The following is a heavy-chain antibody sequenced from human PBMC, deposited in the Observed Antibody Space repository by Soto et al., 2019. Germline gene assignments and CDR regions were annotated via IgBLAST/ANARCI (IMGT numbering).Heavy chain of an antibody. CDR3: AREWGLLPYYVMNV. CDR2: ISYTGRT. J-gene: IGHJ6*02. D-gene: IGHD7-27*01. CDR1: GDSVTSGSYY. Sequence: SDTLSLTCIVSGDSVTSGSYYWTWLRQPPGKGLEWIGYISYTGRTKYNPSLQSRVTISVDTSKNDFSLNLSSVTAADTAVYFCAREWGLLPYYVMNVWGHGTAVTVSS. V-gene: IGHV4-61*03.